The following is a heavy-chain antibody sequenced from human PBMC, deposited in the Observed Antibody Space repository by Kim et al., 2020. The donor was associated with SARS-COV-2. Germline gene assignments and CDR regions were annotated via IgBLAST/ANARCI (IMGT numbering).Heavy chain of an antibody. J-gene: IGHJ4*02. D-gene: IGHD6-13*01. Sequence: GGSLRLYCAASGFTFSNYGMHWVRQAPGKGLEWVAIIRYDGSHYYYADSVKGRFTISRDNAKNTMYLQMNSLRAEDTAVYYCARDTSSWYYFDYWGQGTL. CDR1: GFTFSNYG. V-gene: IGHV3-33*01. CDR3: ARDTSSWYYFDY. CDR2: IRYDGSHY.